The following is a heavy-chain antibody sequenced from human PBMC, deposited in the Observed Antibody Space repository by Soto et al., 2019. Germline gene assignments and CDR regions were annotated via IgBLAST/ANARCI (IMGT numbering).Heavy chain of an antibody. CDR3: ARGPGGSYAPRYYYYYYGMDV. CDR2: IIPIFGTA. V-gene: IGHV1-69*13. Sequence: SVKVSCKASGGTFSSYAISWVRQAPGQGLEWMGGIIPIFGTANYAQKFQGRVTITADESTSTAYMELSSLRSEDTAVYYCARGPGGSYAPRYYYYYYGMDVWGQGTTVTVSS. CDR1: GGTFSSYA. J-gene: IGHJ6*02. D-gene: IGHD1-26*01.